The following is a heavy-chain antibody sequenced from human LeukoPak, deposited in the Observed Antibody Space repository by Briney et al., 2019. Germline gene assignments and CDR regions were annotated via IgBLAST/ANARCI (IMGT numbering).Heavy chain of an antibody. V-gene: IGHV3-64*01. J-gene: IGHJ4*02. CDR3: ARVASSGTYGDY. D-gene: IGHD1-26*01. Sequence: PGGSLRLSCAASGFTFSSYTMHWVRQAPGKALEYVSAISNNGGTTYYANSVKGRFTISRDNSKNTLYLQMGSLRVEDMAVYYCARVASSGTYGDYWGQGTLVTVSS. CDR1: GFTFSSYT. CDR2: ISNNGGTT.